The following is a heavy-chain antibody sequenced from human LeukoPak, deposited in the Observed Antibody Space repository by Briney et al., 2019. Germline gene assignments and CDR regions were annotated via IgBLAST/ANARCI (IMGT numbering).Heavy chain of an antibody. V-gene: IGHV4-61*01. CDR1: GGSISSSSYY. Sequence: PSETLSLTCTVSGGSISSSSYYWGWIRQPPGKGLEWIGYIYYSGSTNYNPSLKSRVTISVDTSKNQFSLKLSFVTAADTAVYYCARDSSGYYHWFDPWGQGTLVTVSS. CDR2: IYYSGST. CDR3: ARDSSGYYHWFDP. J-gene: IGHJ5*02. D-gene: IGHD3-22*01.